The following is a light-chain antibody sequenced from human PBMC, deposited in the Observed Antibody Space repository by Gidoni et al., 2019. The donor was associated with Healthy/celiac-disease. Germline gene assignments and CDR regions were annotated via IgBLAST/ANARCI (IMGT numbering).Light chain of an antibody. Sequence: ELVLTQSPGTLSLSPGERATLSCRASQSFSSSYLAWYQQKPGQAPRLLIYGASSRATGIPDRFSGSGSGTDFTLTISRLEPEDFAVYYCQQYGSSPQTFGQGTKVEIK. CDR1: QSFSSSY. CDR2: GAS. V-gene: IGKV3-20*01. CDR3: QQYGSSPQT. J-gene: IGKJ1*01.